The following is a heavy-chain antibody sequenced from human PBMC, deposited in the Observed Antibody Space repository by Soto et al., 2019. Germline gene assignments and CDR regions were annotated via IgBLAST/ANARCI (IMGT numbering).Heavy chain of an antibody. CDR1: GFTFSSYA. D-gene: IGHD3-9*01. CDR3: ARERYFDWPFDY. J-gene: IGHJ4*02. V-gene: IGHV3-30-3*01. CDR2: ISYDGSNK. Sequence: GGSLRLSCAASGFTFSSYAMHWVRQAPGKGLEWVAVISYDGSNKYYADSVKGRFTISRDNSKNTLYLQMNSLRAEDTAVYYCARERYFDWPFDYWGQGTLVTVSS.